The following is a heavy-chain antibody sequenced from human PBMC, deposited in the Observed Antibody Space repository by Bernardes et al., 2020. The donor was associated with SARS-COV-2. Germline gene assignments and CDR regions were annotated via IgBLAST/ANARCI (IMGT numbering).Heavy chain of an antibody. V-gene: IGHV4-34*01. CDR2: INHSGST. CDR1: GGSFGGYY. Sequence: SETLSLTCAVYGGSFGGYYWSWIRQPPGQGLEWIGEINHSGSTNYNPSLKSRVTISEDTSKNQLSLNLNSVTAADTAVYYCARGRGPGELNYWGQGTLVTVSS. J-gene: IGHJ4*02. CDR3: ARGRGPGELNY. D-gene: IGHD1-26*01.